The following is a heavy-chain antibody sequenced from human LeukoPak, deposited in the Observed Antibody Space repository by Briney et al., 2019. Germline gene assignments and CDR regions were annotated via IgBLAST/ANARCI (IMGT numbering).Heavy chain of an antibody. Sequence: GGSLRLSCKASGFTFADYSISWVRQAPGKGLEWVSSISSSSSHTYYADSVKGRFTISRDNAKNAVYLQMNSLTADDTAVYYCAKLILISADDWGQGTLVSVSS. D-gene: IGHD3-22*01. CDR3: AKLILISADD. CDR2: ISSSSSHT. J-gene: IGHJ4*02. V-gene: IGHV3-11*06. CDR1: GFTFADYS.